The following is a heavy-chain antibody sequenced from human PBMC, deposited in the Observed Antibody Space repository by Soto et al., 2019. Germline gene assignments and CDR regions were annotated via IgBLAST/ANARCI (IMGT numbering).Heavy chain of an antibody. Sequence: GGSLRLSCAASGFTCSSYAMHWVRQAPGKGLEWVAVISYDGSNKYYADSVKGRFTISRDNSKNTLYLQMNSLRAEDTAVYYCARGSEYQLLSLDYWGQGILVTVSS. CDR3: ARGSEYQLLSLDY. CDR2: ISYDGSNK. J-gene: IGHJ4*02. V-gene: IGHV3-30-3*01. D-gene: IGHD2-2*01. CDR1: GFTCSSYA.